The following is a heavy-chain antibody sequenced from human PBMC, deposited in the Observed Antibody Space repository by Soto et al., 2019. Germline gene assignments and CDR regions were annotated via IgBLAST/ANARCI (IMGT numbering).Heavy chain of an antibody. CDR3: TTPYGRYCSSTSCPLIAFDI. CDR1: GFTFSNAW. Sequence: LRLSCAASGFTFSNAWMSWVRQAPGKGLEWVGRIKSKTDGGTTDYAAPVKGRFTISRDDSKNTLYLQMNSLKTEDTAVYYCTTPYGRYCSSTSCPLIAFDIWGQGTMVTVSS. D-gene: IGHD2-2*01. J-gene: IGHJ3*02. CDR2: IKSKTDGGTT. V-gene: IGHV3-15*01.